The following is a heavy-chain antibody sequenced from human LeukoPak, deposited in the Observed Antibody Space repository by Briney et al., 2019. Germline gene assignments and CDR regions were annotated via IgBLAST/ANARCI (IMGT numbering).Heavy chain of an antibody. Sequence: PSETLSLTCAVYGGSFSGYYWSWIRQHPGKGLEWIGYIYYSGSTYYNPSLKSRVTISVDTSKNQFSLKLSSVTAADTAVYYCARDSLRVDIWGQGTMVTVSS. J-gene: IGHJ3*02. D-gene: IGHD2-15*01. CDR3: ARDSLRVDI. V-gene: IGHV4-31*11. CDR2: IYYSGST. CDR1: GGSFSGYY.